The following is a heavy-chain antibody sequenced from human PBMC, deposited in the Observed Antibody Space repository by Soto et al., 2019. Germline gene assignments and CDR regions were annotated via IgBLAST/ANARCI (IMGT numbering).Heavy chain of an antibody. D-gene: IGHD4-17*01. CDR3: EKDMRPDGVWDFDY. CDR1: GFTFSTYS. V-gene: IGHV3-23*01. Sequence: EVQLLESGGGLVQPGGSLRLSCAASGFTFSTYSMAWVRQAPGRGPEWVSGIIQDGTTHYADSVKGRFTISRDNSRSSVYLQMITLRGEDTAVYYCEKDMRPDGVWDFDYWGQGTLVTVSS. J-gene: IGHJ4*02. CDR2: IIQDGTT.